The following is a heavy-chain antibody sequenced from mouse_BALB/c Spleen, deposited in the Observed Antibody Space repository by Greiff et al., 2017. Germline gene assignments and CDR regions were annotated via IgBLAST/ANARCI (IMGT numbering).Heavy chain of an antibody. CDR3: ARAARDLMDY. J-gene: IGHJ4*01. V-gene: IGHV5-17*02. D-gene: IGHD3-3*01. Sequence: EVHLVESGGGLVQPGGSRKLSCAASGFTFSSFGMHWVRQAPEKGLEWVAYISSGSSTIYYADTVKGRFTISRDNPKNTLFLQMTSLRSEDTAMYYCARAARDLMDYWGQGTSVTVSS. CDR2: ISSGSSTI. CDR1: GFTFSSFG.